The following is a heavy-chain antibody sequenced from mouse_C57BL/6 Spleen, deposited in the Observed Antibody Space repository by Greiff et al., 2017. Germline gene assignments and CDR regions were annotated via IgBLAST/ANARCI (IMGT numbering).Heavy chain of an antibody. CDR3: ARDEDDYDGGTFAY. Sequence: VMLVESGPELVKPGASVKISCKASGYAFSSSWMNWVKQRPGKGLEWIGRIYPGDGDTNYNGKFKGKATLTADKSSSTAYMQLSSLTSEDSAVYFCARDEDDYDGGTFAYWGQGTLVTVSA. CDR2: IYPGDGDT. CDR1: GYAFSSSW. V-gene: IGHV1-82*01. D-gene: IGHD2-4*01. J-gene: IGHJ3*01.